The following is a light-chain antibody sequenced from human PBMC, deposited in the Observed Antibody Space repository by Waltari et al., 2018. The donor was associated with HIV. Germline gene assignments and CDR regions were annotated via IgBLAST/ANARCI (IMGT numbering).Light chain of an antibody. CDR2: EVN. CDR1: DSDIGSPNF. V-gene: IGLV2-8*01. CDR3: SSYAGRDIRVV. J-gene: IGLJ2*01. Sequence: ALTQPPSASGSPGQSVTISCTGGDSDIGSPNFVSWYQQHPGKAPKLMLYEVNKRPSGVSHRFSGAKSGSVASLTVSGLQADDEADYYCSSYAGRDIRVVFGGGTKLTVL.